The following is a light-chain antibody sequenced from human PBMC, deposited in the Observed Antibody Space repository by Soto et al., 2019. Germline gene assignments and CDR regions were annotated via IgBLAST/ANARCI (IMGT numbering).Light chain of an antibody. V-gene: IGKV3-11*01. CDR2: DAS. J-gene: IGKJ4*01. CDR3: QQRSNWLT. CDR1: QSVSSY. Sequence: EIVLSQSPATLYLSTGERATLSCRASQSVSSYLAWYQQKPGQAPRLLIYDASNRATGIPARFSGSGSGTDFTLTISSLEPEDFAVYYCQQRSNWLTFGGGTKVDIK.